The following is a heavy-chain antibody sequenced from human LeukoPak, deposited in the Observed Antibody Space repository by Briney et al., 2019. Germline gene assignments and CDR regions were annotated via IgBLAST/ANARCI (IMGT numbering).Heavy chain of an antibody. CDR2: INPNSGGT. J-gene: IGHJ4*02. V-gene: IGHV1-2*02. D-gene: IGHD3-10*01. CDR1: GYTFTGYY. Sequence: ASVKVSCKASGYTFTGYYMHWVRQAPGQGLEWMGWINPNSGGTNFAQKFQGRVTMTRDTSISTAYMELSRLRSDDTAVYYCATALKYGSGSYYFDYWGQGTLVTVSS. CDR3: ATALKYGSGSYYFDY.